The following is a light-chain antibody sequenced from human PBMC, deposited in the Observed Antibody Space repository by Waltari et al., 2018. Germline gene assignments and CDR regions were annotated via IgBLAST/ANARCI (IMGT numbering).Light chain of an antibody. CDR3: CSYAGSWTWV. V-gene: IGLV2-23*01. CDR1: RSDVGRYDL. J-gene: IGLJ3*02. CDR2: EDN. Sequence: QSALTQPASVSGSPGQSITISCTGSRSDVGRYDLVSWYQQHPEKAPKVMIFEDNNRPSGVSDRFSGSKSGNTASLTISGLQAEDEADYYCCSYAGSWTWVFGGGTKLTVL.